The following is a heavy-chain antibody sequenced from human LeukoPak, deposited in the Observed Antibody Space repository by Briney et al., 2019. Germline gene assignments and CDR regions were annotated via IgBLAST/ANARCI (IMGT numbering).Heavy chain of an antibody. Sequence: SGTLSLTCTVSGGSISSYYWSWIRQLPGKGLEWIGYIYYSGSTNYNPSLKSRVTISVDTSKNQFSLKLSPVTAADTAVYYCARWTWGNFDYWGQGTLVTVSS. J-gene: IGHJ4*02. CDR3: ARWTWGNFDY. CDR1: GGSISSYY. CDR2: IYYSGST. D-gene: IGHD3-16*01. V-gene: IGHV4-59*01.